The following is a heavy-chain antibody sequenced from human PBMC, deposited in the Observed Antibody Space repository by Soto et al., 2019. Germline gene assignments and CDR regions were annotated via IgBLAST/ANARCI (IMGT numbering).Heavy chain of an antibody. D-gene: IGHD1-1*01. CDR3: ARDQLEGNWFDP. V-gene: IGHV4-34*01. J-gene: IGHJ5*02. Sequence: PSETLSLTCAVYGGSFSGYYWSWIRQPPGKGLEWIGEINRSGSTNYNPSLKSRVTISVDTSKNQFSLKLTSVTAADTAVYYCARDQLEGNWFDPWGQGTLVTVSS. CDR1: GGSFSGYY. CDR2: INRSGST.